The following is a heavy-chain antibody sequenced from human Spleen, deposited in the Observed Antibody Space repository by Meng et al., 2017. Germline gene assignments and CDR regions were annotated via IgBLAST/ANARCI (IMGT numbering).Heavy chain of an antibody. D-gene: IGHD3-10*01. V-gene: IGHV1-18*01. CDR1: GYTFTSYG. J-gene: IGHJ6*02. CDR3: ASTMVKYYYYGMDV. Sequence: ASVKVSCKASGYTFTSYGISWVRQAPGQGLEWMGWISAYNGNTNYAQKLQGRVTMTTDTSTSTAYMELRSLRSEDTAVYYCASTMVKYYYYGMDVWGQGTTVTVSS. CDR2: ISAYNGNT.